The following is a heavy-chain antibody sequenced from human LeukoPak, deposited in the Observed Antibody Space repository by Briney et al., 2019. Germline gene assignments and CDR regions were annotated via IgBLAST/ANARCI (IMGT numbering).Heavy chain of an antibody. Sequence: GGSLRLSCAASGFTFSSYAMSWVRQAPGKGLVWVSRINGDGSTTEYADSVKGRFTISRDNAKNTLYLQMNSLRAEDTAVYYCSRGFWGWEVDYWGQGTLVTVSS. D-gene: IGHD3-16*01. CDR2: INGDGSTT. J-gene: IGHJ4*02. V-gene: IGHV3-74*03. CDR1: GFTFSSYA. CDR3: SRGFWGWEVDY.